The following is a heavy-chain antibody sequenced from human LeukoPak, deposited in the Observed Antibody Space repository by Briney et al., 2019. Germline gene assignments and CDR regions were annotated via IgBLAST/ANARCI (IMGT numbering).Heavy chain of an antibody. V-gene: IGHV4-59*01. Sequence: SETLSLTCTVSGGSISSYYWSWIRQPPGKGLEWIGYIHDSGSTNYNPSLKSRVTISVDTSKNQFSLKLSSVTAADTAVYYCARGSGLNYYDSSGYCYFDYWGQGTLVPVSS. CDR3: ARGSGLNYYDSSGYCYFDY. D-gene: IGHD3-22*01. CDR1: GGSISSYY. CDR2: IHDSGST. J-gene: IGHJ4*02.